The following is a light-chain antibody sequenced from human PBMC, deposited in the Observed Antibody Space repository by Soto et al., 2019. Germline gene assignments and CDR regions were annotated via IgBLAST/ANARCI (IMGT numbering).Light chain of an antibody. CDR2: DAS. CDR1: QSLGSI. J-gene: IGKJ2*03. V-gene: IGKV3-11*01. Sequence: EIVLTQSPATLSLSPGERATLSCRASQSLGSILAWYQQIPGQAPRHLIYDASDRATGIPARFSGSGSGTNFTHTISSLEPEAYAVYYCQQRGYWLGYSFGRGTQLEI. CDR3: QQRGYWLGYS.